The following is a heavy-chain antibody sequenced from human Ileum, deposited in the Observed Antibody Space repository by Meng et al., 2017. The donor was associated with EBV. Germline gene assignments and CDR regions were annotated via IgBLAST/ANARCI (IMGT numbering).Heavy chain of an antibody. Sequence: VQLQESGPGPVKPSQTLSLTCTVSGGSISSGGYYWSWIRQHPGKGLEWIGYIHSSGSTYYNPSLRSRLTISVDTSKNQFSLKLSSVTAADTAVYYCARASYGSGSPLGESWFDPWGQGTLVTVSS. D-gene: IGHD3-10*01. V-gene: IGHV4-31*03. J-gene: IGHJ5*02. CDR2: IHSSGST. CDR1: GGSISSGGYY. CDR3: ARASYGSGSPLGESWFDP.